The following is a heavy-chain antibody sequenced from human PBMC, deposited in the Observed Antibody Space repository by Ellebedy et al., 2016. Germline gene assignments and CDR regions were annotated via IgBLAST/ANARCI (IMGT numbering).Heavy chain of an antibody. CDR3: ARDRLYGQLELKPTSPGIDY. D-gene: IGHD3-16*01. Sequence: SETLSLTCAVYGGSFSGYYWSWNRQPPGKGLEWFGEINHSGSTNYNPSLKSRVTISVDTSRNQFSLKLIPVNAADTAVYYCARDRLYGQLELKPTSPGIDYWGQGTLVTVSS. J-gene: IGHJ4*02. V-gene: IGHV4-34*01. CDR2: INHSGST. CDR1: GGSFSGYY.